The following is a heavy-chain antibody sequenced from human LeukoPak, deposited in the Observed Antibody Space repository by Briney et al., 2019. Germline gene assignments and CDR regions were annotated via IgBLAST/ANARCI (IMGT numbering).Heavy chain of an antibody. Sequence: SETLSLTCTVSGDSISGYYWSWVRQPPGKGLEWIGNIYYSGSTNYNPSLKSRVSISLDMSKNQFSLKLNSVTAADTAVYYCARERIAAAQNWFDPWGQGTLVTVSS. CDR2: IYYSGST. CDR1: GDSISGYY. CDR3: ARERIAAAQNWFDP. D-gene: IGHD6-25*01. J-gene: IGHJ5*02. V-gene: IGHV4-59*01.